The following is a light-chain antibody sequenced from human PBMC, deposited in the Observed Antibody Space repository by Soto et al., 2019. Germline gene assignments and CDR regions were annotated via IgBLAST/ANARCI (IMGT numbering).Light chain of an antibody. CDR1: QGIANF. CDR2: GAS. J-gene: IGKJ3*01. CDR3: QQLNSFPIP. V-gene: IGKV1-9*01. Sequence: IQLTQSPSSLSASVGDRVTISCRASQGIANFLAWYQQKPGKAPKLLIYGASTLNSGVPSRFSGSGSGTDFTLTISSLQPEDFATYYCQQLNSFPIPFGPGTKVDIK.